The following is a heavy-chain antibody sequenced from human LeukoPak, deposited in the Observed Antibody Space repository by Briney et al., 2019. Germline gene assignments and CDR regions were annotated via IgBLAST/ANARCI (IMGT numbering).Heavy chain of an antibody. J-gene: IGHJ3*01. CDR2: LTGSGANI. CDR3: ARDRRFPDDVFDL. Sequence: GGSLRLSCTAFGFTFSSYAMSWVRQAPGKGLEWVSALTGSGANIWNTDSVKGRFIISRDNSKNTLYLLMNSLRAEDTAVYYCARDRRFPDDVFDLWGQGTMVTVSS. V-gene: IGHV3-23*01. CDR1: GFTFSSYA. D-gene: IGHD2-21*01.